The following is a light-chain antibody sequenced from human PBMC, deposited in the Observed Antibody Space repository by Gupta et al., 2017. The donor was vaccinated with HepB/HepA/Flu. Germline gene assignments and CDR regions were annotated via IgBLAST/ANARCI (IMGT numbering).Light chain of an antibody. CDR2: DDS. J-gene: IGLJ2*01. CDR3: QVWDSSSDHRV. Sequence: SYVLTQPPSVSVAPGKTASITCGRNNIASKSVHWFQQKPGQAPVLVVCDDSPRPSGIPERCSGANSVNTATLTISRVEAGDEADYYCQVWDSSSDHRVFGGGTKLTVL. CDR1: NIASKS. V-gene: IGLV3-21*03.